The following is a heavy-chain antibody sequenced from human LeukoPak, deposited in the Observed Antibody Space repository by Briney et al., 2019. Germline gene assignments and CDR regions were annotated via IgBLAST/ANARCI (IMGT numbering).Heavy chain of an antibody. J-gene: IGHJ4*02. D-gene: IGHD2-2*01. V-gene: IGHV3-21*01. Sequence: GGSLRLSCAASGFTFSDYSMKWVRQAPGKGLVWVSSISSSSSYIYYADSVKGRFTISRDNAKNSLYLQMNSLRAEDTAVHYCARGVVVTGLDYWGQGTLVTVSS. CDR1: GFTFSDYS. CDR2: ISSSSSYI. CDR3: ARGVVVTGLDY.